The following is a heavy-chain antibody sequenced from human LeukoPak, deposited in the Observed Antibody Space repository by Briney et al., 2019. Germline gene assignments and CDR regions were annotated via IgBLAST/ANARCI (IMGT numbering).Heavy chain of an antibody. V-gene: IGHV4-4*02. Sequence: GSLRLSCAASGFTFSSYAMHWVRQPPGKGLEWIGEIYHSGSTNYNPSLKSRVTISVDKSKNQFSLKLSSVTAADTAVYYCARVITMVRGVMALTYYFDYWGQGTLVTVSS. J-gene: IGHJ4*02. CDR3: ARVITMVRGVMALTYYFDY. CDR2: IYHSGST. D-gene: IGHD3-10*01. CDR1: GFTFSSYA.